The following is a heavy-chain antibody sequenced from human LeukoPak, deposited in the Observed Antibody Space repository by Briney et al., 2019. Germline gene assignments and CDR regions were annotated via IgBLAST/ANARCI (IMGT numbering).Heavy chain of an antibody. J-gene: IGHJ4*02. CDR2: ISGSGGST. CDR1: GFTFSGYA. V-gene: IGHV3-23*01. D-gene: IGHD3-22*01. Sequence: GGSLRLSCAASGFTFSGYAMSWVRQAPGKGLEWVSAISGSGGSTYYADSVKGRFTISRDNSKNTPYLQMNSLRAEDTALYYCARDGIDYDSSGYLDYWGQGTLVTVSS. CDR3: ARDGIDYDSSGYLDY.